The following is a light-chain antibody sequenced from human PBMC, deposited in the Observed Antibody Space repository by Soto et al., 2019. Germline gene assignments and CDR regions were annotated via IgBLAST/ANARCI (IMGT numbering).Light chain of an antibody. CDR2: TAS. J-gene: IGKJ1*01. V-gene: IGKV1-5*03. CDR3: QQYNSYSQT. CDR1: QSISSW. Sequence: DIQMTQSPSTLSASVGDRVTITCRASQSISSWLAWYQQKPGKAPKLLIYTASSLESGVPSRFSGSGSGTECTLTISSLQPDDFATYYCQQYNSYSQTFGQGTKVEIK.